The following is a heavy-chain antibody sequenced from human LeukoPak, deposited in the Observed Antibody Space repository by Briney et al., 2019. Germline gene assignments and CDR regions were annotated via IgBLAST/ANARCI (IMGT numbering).Heavy chain of an antibody. D-gene: IGHD2/OR15-2a*01. V-gene: IGHV3-69-1*01. CDR1: GFTFSNYY. J-gene: IGHJ4*02. CDR3: ARDVGVNSPAGGDY. CDR2: ITTGNKV. Sequence: PGGSLRLSCGSSGFTFSNYYMSWIRQAPGKGLAWVSYITTGNKVYYADSVKGRFTISRDNAKISLYLQMNSLRAEDTAVYYCARDVGVNSPAGGDYWGQGTLVTVSS.